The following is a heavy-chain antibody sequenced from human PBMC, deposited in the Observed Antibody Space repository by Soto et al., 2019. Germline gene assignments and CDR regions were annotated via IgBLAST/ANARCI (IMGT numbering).Heavy chain of an antibody. CDR1: GGTFSSYA. CDR2: IIPIFGTA. Sequence: QVQLVQSGAEVKKPGSSVKVSCKASGGTFSSYAISWVRQAPGQGLEWMGGIIPIFGTANYAQKFQGRVTITADESTSTAYMELSSLRSEDTAVYYCARGGGYCSGGSCFISYYSYYGMDVWGQGTTVTVSS. J-gene: IGHJ6*02. V-gene: IGHV1-69*01. CDR3: ARGGGYCSGGSCFISYYSYYGMDV. D-gene: IGHD2-15*01.